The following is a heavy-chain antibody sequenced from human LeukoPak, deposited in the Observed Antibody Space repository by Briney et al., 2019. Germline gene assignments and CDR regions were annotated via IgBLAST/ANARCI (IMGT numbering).Heavy chain of an antibody. Sequence: ASVKVSCKASGYTFTSYAIHWVRQAPGQRLEWMGWINTGNGNTKYSQKFQGRVTITRGTSARTAYMELSSLRSEDTAVYYCARGQYQLLWNWFDPWGQGTLVTVSS. CDR2: INTGNGNT. V-gene: IGHV1-3*04. CDR3: ARGQYQLLWNWFDP. D-gene: IGHD2-2*01. CDR1: GYTFTSYA. J-gene: IGHJ5*02.